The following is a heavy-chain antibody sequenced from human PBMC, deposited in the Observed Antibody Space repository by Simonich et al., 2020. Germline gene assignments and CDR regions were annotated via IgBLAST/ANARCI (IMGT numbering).Heavy chain of an antibody. D-gene: IGHD6-13*01. CDR1: GYTFTGYY. Sequence: QVQLVQSGAEVKKPGASVKVSCKASGYTFTGYYMPWGRQAPGQGLEWMGWINPNRGGTNYAQKFQGRVTMTRDTSISTAYMELSRLRSDDTAVYYCARDSYSSWYFDLWGRGTLVTVSS. CDR2: INPNRGGT. J-gene: IGHJ2*01. V-gene: IGHV1-2*02. CDR3: ARDSYSSWYFDL.